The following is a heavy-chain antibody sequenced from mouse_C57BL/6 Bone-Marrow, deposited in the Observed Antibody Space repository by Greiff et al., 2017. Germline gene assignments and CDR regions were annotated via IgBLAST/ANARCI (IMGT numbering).Heavy chain of an antibody. CDR3: ARPRGLDYYAMDY. J-gene: IGHJ4*01. V-gene: IGHV5-17*01. CDR1: GFTFSDYG. Sequence: EVKLMESGGGLVKPGGSLKLSCAASGFTFSDYGMHWVRQAPEKGLEWVAYISSGSSTISYADTVKGRFTISRDNAKNTLFLQMTSLRSEDTAMYYGARPRGLDYYAMDYWGQGTSVTVSS. CDR2: ISSGSSTI. D-gene: IGHD3-3*01.